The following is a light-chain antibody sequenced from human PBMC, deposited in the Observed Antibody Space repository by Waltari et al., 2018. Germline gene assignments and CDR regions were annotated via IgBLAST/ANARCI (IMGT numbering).Light chain of an antibody. J-gene: IGKJ2*01. CDR1: QGISSY. V-gene: IGKV1-8*01. CDR2: AAS. Sequence: AIWLTQSPSPFPASTGDRVTITCRASQGISSYLAWYQQKPGKAPKLLIYAASTLQSGVPSRFSGSGSGTDFTLTISCLQSEDFATYYCQQYYSYPATFGQGTKLEIK. CDR3: QQYYSYPAT.